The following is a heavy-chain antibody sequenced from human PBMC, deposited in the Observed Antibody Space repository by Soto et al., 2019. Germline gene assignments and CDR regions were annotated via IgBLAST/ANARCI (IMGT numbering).Heavy chain of an antibody. J-gene: IGHJ5*02. D-gene: IGHD2-8*01. V-gene: IGHV1-69*06. CDR2: IIPILGTA. CDR1: GGTFSSYA. Sequence: QVQLVQSGAEVKKPGSSVKVSCKASGGTFSSYAISWVRQAPGQGLEWMGGIIPILGTANYAQMFQGRVTITASKSTSTAYRDLCSLRSEDTAVYYGARGYAGVCATEGSFDPWGQEALVAVS. CDR3: ARGYAGVCATEGSFDP.